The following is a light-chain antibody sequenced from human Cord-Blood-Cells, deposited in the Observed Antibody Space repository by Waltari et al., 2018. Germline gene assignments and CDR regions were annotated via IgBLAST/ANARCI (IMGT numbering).Light chain of an antibody. CDR2: AAS. V-gene: IGKV1-39*01. CDR1: QSISSY. J-gene: IGKJ5*01. CDR3: QQSYSTPIT. Sequence: DIQLTQSPSSLSTSVGDRVTITCRASQSISSYLNWYQQKPGKAPKLLIYAASSLQSGVPSRFSGSGAGTDFTLTSSSQQPEDFATYYWQQSYSTPITFGQGTRLEIK.